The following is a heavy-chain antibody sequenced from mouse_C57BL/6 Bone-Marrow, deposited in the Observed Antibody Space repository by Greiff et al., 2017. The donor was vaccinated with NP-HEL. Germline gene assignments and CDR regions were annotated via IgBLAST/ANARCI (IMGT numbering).Heavy chain of an antibody. J-gene: IGHJ3*01. Sequence: QVTLKVSGPGILQPSQTLSLSCSFSGFSLSTFGMGVGWIRQPSGKGLEWLAHIWCDDAKYYNPVLKSRLTTSKDTSKNQVFLKIANVDTADTATYYCARITPGGPFAYWGQGTLVTVSA. V-gene: IGHV8-8*01. CDR3: ARITPGGPFAY. CDR2: IWCDDAK. CDR1: GFSLSTFGMG.